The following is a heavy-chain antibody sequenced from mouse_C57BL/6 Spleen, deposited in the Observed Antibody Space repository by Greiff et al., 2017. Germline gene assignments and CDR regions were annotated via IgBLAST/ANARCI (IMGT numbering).Heavy chain of an antibody. V-gene: IGHV1-26*01. CDR3: ARSDYDGSIPFAD. D-gene: IGHD1-1*01. CDR2: INPNNGGT. J-gene: IGHJ3*01. CDR1: GYTFTDYY. Sequence: EVQLQQSGPELVKPGASVKISCKASGYTFTDYYMNWVQQSPGKSLEWIGDINPNNGGTSYNQKFKGKATLTVDKSSSTSYMELRSLTSEESAVYYCARSDYDGSIPFADWGQGTLVTVSA.